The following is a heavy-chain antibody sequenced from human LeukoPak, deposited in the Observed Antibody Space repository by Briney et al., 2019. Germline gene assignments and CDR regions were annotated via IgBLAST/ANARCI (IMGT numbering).Heavy chain of an antibody. D-gene: IGHD6-13*01. V-gene: IGHV3-21*01. J-gene: IGHJ4*02. CDR2: ISSSSSYI. Sequence: GGSVRLSCAASGLTFSSYSMNWVRQAPGKGLEWVSSISSSSSYIYYADSVKGRFTISRDNAKNSLYLQMNSLRAEDTAVYYCARGRGQLVLNYFDYWGQRPLVPVSS. CDR1: GLTFSSYS. CDR3: ARGRGQLVLNYFDY.